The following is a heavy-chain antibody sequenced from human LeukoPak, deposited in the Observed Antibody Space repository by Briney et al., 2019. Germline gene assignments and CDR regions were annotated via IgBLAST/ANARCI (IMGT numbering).Heavy chain of an antibody. CDR2: ISSSSSTI. Sequence: PGRSLRPSCAASGFTFSSYSMNWVCQAPGKGLEWVSYISSSSSTIYYADSVKGRFTISRDNAKNSLYLQMNSLRDEDTAVYYCASNSPGTTGTHYLGWAAPTREDDAFDIWGQGTMVTVSS. CDR3: ASNSPGTTGTHYLGWAAPTREDDAFDI. V-gene: IGHV3-48*02. D-gene: IGHD1-1*01. CDR1: GFTFSSYS. J-gene: IGHJ3*02.